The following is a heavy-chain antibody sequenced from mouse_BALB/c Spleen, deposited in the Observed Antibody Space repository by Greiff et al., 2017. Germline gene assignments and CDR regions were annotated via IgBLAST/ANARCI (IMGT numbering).Heavy chain of an antibody. CDR2: ISSGSSTI. Sequence: EVKLMESGGGLVQPGGSRKLSCAASGFTFSSFGMHWVRQAPEKGLEWVAYISSGSSTIYYADTVKGRFTISRDNPKNTLYLQMSSLRSEDTAMYYCARNSLLRDYAMDYWGQGTSVTVSS. CDR1: GFTFSSFG. CDR3: ARNSLLRDYAMDY. V-gene: IGHV5-17*02. D-gene: IGHD1-2*01. J-gene: IGHJ4*01.